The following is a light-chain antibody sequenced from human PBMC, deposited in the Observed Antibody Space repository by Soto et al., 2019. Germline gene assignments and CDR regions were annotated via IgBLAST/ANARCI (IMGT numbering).Light chain of an antibody. Sequence: EIVSTQSPATLSLSPGERASLSCRASQSVSSYLAWYQQKPGQAPRLLIYDASNRATGIPARFSGSGSGTDFTLTISRLEPEDFAVYYCQQYGNSPWTFGQGTKVDIK. CDR3: QQYGNSPWT. J-gene: IGKJ1*01. CDR2: DAS. V-gene: IGKV3-11*01. CDR1: QSVSSY.